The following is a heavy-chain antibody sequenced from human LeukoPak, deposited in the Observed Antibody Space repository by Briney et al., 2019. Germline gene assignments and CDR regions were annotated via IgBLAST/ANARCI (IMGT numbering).Heavy chain of an antibody. CDR3: ARARAGVVGATDFDY. CDR2: IYYSGST. D-gene: IGHD1-26*01. Sequence: PSETLSLTCTVSGGSISSYYWSWIRQPPGKGLEWIGYIYYSGSTNYNPSLKSRVTISVDTSKNQFSLKLSSVTAADTAVYYCARARAGVVGATDFDYWGQGTLVTVSS. CDR1: GGSISSYY. J-gene: IGHJ4*02. V-gene: IGHV4-59*01.